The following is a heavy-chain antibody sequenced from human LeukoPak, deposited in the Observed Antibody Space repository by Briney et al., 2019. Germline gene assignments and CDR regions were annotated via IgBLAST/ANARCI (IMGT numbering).Heavy chain of an antibody. CDR2: ISYDGSNK. J-gene: IGHJ6*02. CDR1: GFTFSSYG. V-gene: IGHV3-30*18. CDR3: AKGPYSSRPFYYYGMDV. D-gene: IGHD6-19*01. Sequence: GGSLRLSCAASGFTFSSYGMHWVRQAPGKGLEWVAVISYDGSNKYYADSVKGRFTISRDNSKNTLYLQMNSLRAEDTAVYYCAKGPYSSRPFYYYGMDVWGQGTTVTVSS.